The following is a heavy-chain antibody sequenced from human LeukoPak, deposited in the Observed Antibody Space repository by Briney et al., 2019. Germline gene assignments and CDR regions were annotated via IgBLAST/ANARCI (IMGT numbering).Heavy chain of an antibody. J-gene: IGHJ3*02. D-gene: IGHD1-26*01. V-gene: IGHV3-33*01. CDR3: ATEPEVYGSSSRGAFDI. CDR1: GFTFSSYG. CDR2: IWYDGSNK. Sequence: PGRSLRLSCAASGFTFSSYGMHWVRQAPGKGLEWVAVIWYDGSNKYYADSVKGRFTISRDNSKNTLYLQMNSLRAEDTAVYYCATEPEVYGSSSRGAFDIWGQGTMVTVSS.